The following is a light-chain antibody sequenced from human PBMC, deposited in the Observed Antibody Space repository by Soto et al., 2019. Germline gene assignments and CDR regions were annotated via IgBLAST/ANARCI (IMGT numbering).Light chain of an antibody. CDR3: QQSYSTLRT. J-gene: IGKJ1*01. V-gene: IGKV1-39*01. CDR1: QSISDF. Sequence: DIPMTQSPSSLSASVGDRVTITCRASQSISDFLNWYQQKPGKAPKLLIYAASTLQSGVPSRFSGSGSGTDFTLIISSLQPEDFATYYCQQSYSTLRTFGQGTKVEIK. CDR2: AAS.